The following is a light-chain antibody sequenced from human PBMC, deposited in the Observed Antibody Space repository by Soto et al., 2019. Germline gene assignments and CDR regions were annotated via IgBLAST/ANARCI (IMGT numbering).Light chain of an antibody. CDR2: DVS. Sequence: QSALTQPRSVSGSPGQSGTISCTGTSSDVGGYNYVSWYQQHPGKAPKLMIYDVSKRPSGVPDRFSGSKSGNTASLTISGLQAEDEADYYCCSYAGSFLVFGGGTKVTVL. CDR1: SSDVGGYNY. V-gene: IGLV2-11*01. CDR3: CSYAGSFLV. J-gene: IGLJ3*02.